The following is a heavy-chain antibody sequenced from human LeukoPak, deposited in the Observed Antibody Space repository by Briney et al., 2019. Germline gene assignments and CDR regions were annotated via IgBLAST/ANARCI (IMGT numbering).Heavy chain of an antibody. D-gene: IGHD2-2*01. CDR1: GFSFTTYW. V-gene: IGHV5-51*01. CDR2: IYPGDSDT. J-gene: IGHJ3*01. CDR3: ARHVSSSRVAYDV. Sequence: GESLKISCKGSGFSFTTYWIGWVRQMPGKGLEWMGIIYPGDSDTRDSPSFQGQVTISADKSISTAYLQWSSLKASDTAMYYCARHVSSSRVAYDVWGQGTMVTVSS.